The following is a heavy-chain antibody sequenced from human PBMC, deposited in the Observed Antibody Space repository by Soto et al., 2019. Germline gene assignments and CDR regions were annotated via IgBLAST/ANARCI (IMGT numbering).Heavy chain of an antibody. CDR2: ISSNGGST. J-gene: IGHJ3*02. CDR1: GFTFSSYA. CDR3: VKVYSGYDYAFDI. Sequence: GGSLRPSCSASGFTFSSYAMHWVRQAPGKGLEYVSAISSNGGSTYYADSVKGRFTISRDNSKNTLYLQMSSLRAEDTAVYYCVKVYSGYDYAFDIWGQGTMVTVSS. D-gene: IGHD5-12*01. V-gene: IGHV3-64D*08.